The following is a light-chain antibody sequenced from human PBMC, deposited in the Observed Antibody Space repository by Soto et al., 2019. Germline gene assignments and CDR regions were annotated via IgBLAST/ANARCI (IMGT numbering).Light chain of an antibody. CDR2: GVS. CDR1: SSDIGGHNY. J-gene: IGLJ1*01. Sequence: QSALTQPASLSGSPGQSITISCTGTSSDIGGHNYVSWYQHHPGKAPKLVIFGVSNRPSGVSSRFSGSKSGNTASLTISGLQAEDEADYYCSSFARTSTLVFGTGTKLTVL. CDR3: SSFARTSTLV. V-gene: IGLV2-14*01.